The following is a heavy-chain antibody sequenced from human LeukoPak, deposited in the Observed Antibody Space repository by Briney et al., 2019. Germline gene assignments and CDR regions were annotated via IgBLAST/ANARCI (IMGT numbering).Heavy chain of an antibody. V-gene: IGHV3-21*01. D-gene: IGHD6-19*01. CDR2: ISSSSSYI. Sequence: GGSLRLSCAASGSTFSSYSMNWVRQAPGKGLEWVSSISSSSSYIYYADSVKGRFTISRDNAKNSLYLQMNSLRAEDTAVYYCARDPYSSGWYSGWFDPWGQGTLVTVSS. CDR1: GSTFSSYS. CDR3: ARDPYSSGWYSGWFDP. J-gene: IGHJ5*02.